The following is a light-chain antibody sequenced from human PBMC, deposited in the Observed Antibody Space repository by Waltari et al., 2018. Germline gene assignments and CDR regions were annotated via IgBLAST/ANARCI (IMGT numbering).Light chain of an antibody. J-gene: IGKJ2*01. V-gene: IGKV3-15*01. CDR2: GAS. CDR1: QSISRN. Sequence: EILMTQSPPTLSVSPGERATLSCRASQSISRNLAWYQQKPGQAPRLLIYGASTRATGIPARFSGSGSGTEFTLTISSLQSEDFAVYYCQQYNNWRTFVQGTKLEIK. CDR3: QQYNNWRT.